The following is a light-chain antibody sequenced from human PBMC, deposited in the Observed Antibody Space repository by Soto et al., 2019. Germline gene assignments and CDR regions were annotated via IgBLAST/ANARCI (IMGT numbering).Light chain of an antibody. CDR3: QKYGTPLFA. CDR2: AAS. Sequence: IEMTQSPGTLSLSPGERATLSCRASQSVSNNFLAWYQQKPGQAPRLLIYAASIRATGVPDRFSGSGSGTDFTLTISRLEPGDVAVYYCQKYGTPLFAFGPGTKVDIK. J-gene: IGKJ3*01. V-gene: IGKV3-20*01. CDR1: QSVSNNF.